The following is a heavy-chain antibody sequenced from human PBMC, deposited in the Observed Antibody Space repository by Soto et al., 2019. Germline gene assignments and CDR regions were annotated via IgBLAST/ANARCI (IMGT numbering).Heavy chain of an antibody. J-gene: IGHJ6*02. CDR3: ARDLGSSWRYYYYGMDV. CDR2: IWYDGSNK. V-gene: IGHV3-33*01. CDR1: GFTFSSYG. D-gene: IGHD6-13*01. Sequence: QVQLVESGGGVVQPGRSLRLSCAASGFTFSSYGMHWVRQAPGKGLEWVAVIWYDGSNKYYADSVKGRFTISRDNSKKTLYLQMNSLRAEDTAVYYCARDLGSSWRYYYYGMDVWGQGTTVTVSS.